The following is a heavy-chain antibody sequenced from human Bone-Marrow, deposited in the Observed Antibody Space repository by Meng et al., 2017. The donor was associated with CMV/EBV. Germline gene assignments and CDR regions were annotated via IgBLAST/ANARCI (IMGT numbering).Heavy chain of an antibody. CDR2: IYYSGST. Sequence: VSGGSISSSSYYWGWIRQPPGEGLEWIGSIYYSGSTYYDPSLKSRVTISVDTSKNQFSLKLSSVTAADTAVYYCARHSSSWWRFDPWGQGTLVTVSS. J-gene: IGHJ5*02. CDR1: GGSISSSSYY. V-gene: IGHV4-39*01. CDR3: ARHSSSWWRFDP. D-gene: IGHD6-13*01.